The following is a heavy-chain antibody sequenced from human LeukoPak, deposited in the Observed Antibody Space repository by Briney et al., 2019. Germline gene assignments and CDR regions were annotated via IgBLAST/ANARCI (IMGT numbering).Heavy chain of an antibody. CDR3: TRGQWGILTGYPDY. J-gene: IGHJ4*02. CDR2: IGSYSDTI. D-gene: IGHD3-9*01. CDR1: GFTFSSYA. V-gene: IGHV3-48*02. Sequence: PGGSLRLSCAASGFTFSSYAMNWVRQAPGKGLEWVAYIGSYSDTIYHADSVKGRFTISRDNAKNALYLQMNSLRDEDTAVYFCTRGQWGILTGYPDYWGQGTLVTVSS.